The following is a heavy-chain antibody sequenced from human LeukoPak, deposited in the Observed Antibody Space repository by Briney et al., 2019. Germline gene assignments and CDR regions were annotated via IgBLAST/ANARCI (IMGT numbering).Heavy chain of an antibody. J-gene: IGHJ4*02. V-gene: IGHV4-4*02. CDR3: AREDRDLNFDY. Sequence: SGTLSLTCAVSGGSISSSNWWSWVRQPPGKGLEWIGEIYHSGSTNYNPSLKSRVTISVDTSKNQFSLKLSSVTAADTAVYYCAREDRDLNFDYWGQGTLVTVSS. CDR1: GGSISSSNW. CDR2: IYHSGST.